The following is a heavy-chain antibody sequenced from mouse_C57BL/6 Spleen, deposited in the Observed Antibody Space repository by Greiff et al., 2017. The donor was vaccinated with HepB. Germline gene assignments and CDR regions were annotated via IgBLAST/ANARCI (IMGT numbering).Heavy chain of an antibody. CDR2: IYPSDSET. V-gene: IGHV1-61*01. J-gene: IGHJ3*01. CDR3: ARSEYYGSPWFAY. Sequence: QVQLQQPGAELVRPGSSVKLSCKASGYTFTSYWMDWVKQRPGQGLEWIGNIYPSDSETHYNQKFKDKATLTVDKSSSTAYMQLSSLTSEDSAVYYCARSEYYGSPWFAYWGQGTLVTVSA. D-gene: IGHD1-1*01. CDR1: GYTFTSYW.